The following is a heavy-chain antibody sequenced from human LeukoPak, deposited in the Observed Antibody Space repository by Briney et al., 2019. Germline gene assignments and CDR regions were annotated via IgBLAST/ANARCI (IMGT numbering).Heavy chain of an antibody. CDR2: IIPIFGSA. Sequence: ASVKVSCKASGGTFSSFAISWVRQAPGHGLEWMGVIIPIFGSANYAQKFQGRVTITADESTSTAYLELSRLRSDDTAVYYCARVIYSYGYPDYWGQGTLVTVSS. J-gene: IGHJ4*02. CDR3: ARVIYSYGYPDY. D-gene: IGHD5-18*01. V-gene: IGHV1-69*01. CDR1: GGTFSSFA.